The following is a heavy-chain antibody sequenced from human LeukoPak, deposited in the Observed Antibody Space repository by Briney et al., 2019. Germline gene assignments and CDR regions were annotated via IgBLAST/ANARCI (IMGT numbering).Heavy chain of an antibody. CDR2: INHSGST. CDR1: GGSFSGYY. CDR3: ARQRGYSGPIGY. J-gene: IGHJ4*02. V-gene: IGHV4-34*01. Sequence: SETLSLTCAVYGGSFSGYYWSWIRQPPGKGLEWIGEINHSGSTNYNPSLKSRVTISVDTSENQFSLKLSSVTAADTAVYYCARQRGYSGPIGYWGQGTLVTVSS. D-gene: IGHD5-12*01.